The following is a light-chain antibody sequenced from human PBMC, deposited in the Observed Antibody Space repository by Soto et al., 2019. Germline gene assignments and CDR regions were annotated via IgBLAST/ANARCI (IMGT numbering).Light chain of an antibody. CDR1: QSVSSN. CDR3: QQYVNWPFT. V-gene: IGKV3-15*01. CDR2: GAS. J-gene: IGKJ3*01. Sequence: EIVMTQSPVTLSVSPGERATLSCRASQSVSSNLAWYQQKPGQAPRLLIYGASTRATGVPARFSGSGSGTEFTLTISSLQSEDFVVYYCQQYVNWPFTFGPGTKVDIK.